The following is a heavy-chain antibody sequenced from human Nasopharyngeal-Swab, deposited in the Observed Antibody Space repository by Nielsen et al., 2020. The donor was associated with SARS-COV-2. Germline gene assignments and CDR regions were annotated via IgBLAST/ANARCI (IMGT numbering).Heavy chain of an antibody. Sequence: GESLKISCAASGFTFSSYAMHWVRQAPGKGLEWVAVISYDGSNKYYADSVKGRFTISRDNSKSTLYLQMNSLRAEDTAVYYCARVVGSYYGMDVWGQGTTVTVSS. D-gene: IGHD3-10*01. V-gene: IGHV3-30*04. CDR3: ARVVGSYYGMDV. CDR1: GFTFSSYA. CDR2: ISYDGSNK. J-gene: IGHJ6*02.